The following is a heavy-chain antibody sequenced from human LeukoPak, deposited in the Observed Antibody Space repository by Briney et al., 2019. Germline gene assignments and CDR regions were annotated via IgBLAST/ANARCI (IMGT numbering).Heavy chain of an antibody. D-gene: IGHD4-23*01. V-gene: IGHV3-53*01. CDR1: GFTVSTNQ. CDR3: ARGYGSNSLPGY. CDR2: IYGAGDT. Sequence: PGGSLRLSCAASGFTVSTNQMSWVRQAPGKGLEWVSLIYGAGDTHYVDSVKGRFTISRDNSKNTLYLQMDSLRVDDTAVYYCARGYGSNSLPGYWGQGTLVTVSS. J-gene: IGHJ4*02.